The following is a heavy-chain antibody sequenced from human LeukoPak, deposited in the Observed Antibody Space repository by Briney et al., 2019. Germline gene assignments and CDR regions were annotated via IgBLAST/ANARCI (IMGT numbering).Heavy chain of an antibody. V-gene: IGHV3-7*01. Sequence: GGSLRLSCAASGFTFSSYWMSWVRQAPGKGLEWVANIKQDGSEKYYVDSVKGRFTISRDNAKNSLYLQMNSLRAEDTAVYYRARAKGSYYYGMDVWGQGTTVTVSS. CDR3: ARAKGSYYYGMDV. CDR1: GFTFSSYW. J-gene: IGHJ6*02. CDR2: IKQDGSEK.